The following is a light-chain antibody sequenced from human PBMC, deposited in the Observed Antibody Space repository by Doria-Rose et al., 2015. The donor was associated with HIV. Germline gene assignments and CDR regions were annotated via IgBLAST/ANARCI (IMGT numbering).Light chain of an antibody. Sequence: RLTQSPSSLSASVGDGVTITCRASQSISIWLAWYQQKPGKAPKLLIYKASTLESGVPSRFSGSGSGTEFTLTISSLQPDDFATYYCQQYNGQSRTFGQGTKVEFK. J-gene: IGKJ1*01. CDR1: QSISIW. CDR2: KAS. CDR3: QQYNGQSRT. V-gene: IGKV1-5*03.